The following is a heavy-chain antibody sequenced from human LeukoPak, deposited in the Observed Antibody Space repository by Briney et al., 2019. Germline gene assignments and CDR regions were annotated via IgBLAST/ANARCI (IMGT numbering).Heavy chain of an antibody. CDR2: ISWNGGSI. D-gene: IGHD3-10*01. CDR1: GFTFSSYS. Sequence: TGGSLRLSCAASGFTFSSYSMNWVRQAPGKGLEWVSGISWNGGSIVYADSVKGRFTISRDNAKNSLFLQMNSLRAEDTALYYCAKDVSAFYGSGSYFDSWGQGTLVTVSS. J-gene: IGHJ5*01. V-gene: IGHV3-9*01. CDR3: AKDVSAFYGSGSYFDS.